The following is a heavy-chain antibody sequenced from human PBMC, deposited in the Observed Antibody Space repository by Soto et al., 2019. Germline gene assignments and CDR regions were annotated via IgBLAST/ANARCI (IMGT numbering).Heavy chain of an antibody. J-gene: IGHJ4*02. V-gene: IGHV1-69*01. Sequence: QVQLVQSGTEMKKPGSSVKVSCKVSGDSFSSYAISWVRQAPGEGLEWVGGIIPIFETENYAQNFQGRVTITAVESTTTAYLEVTRLRPQDTAVFYCAASDSSSWQHDYWGQGTLITVSS. CDR1: GDSFSSYA. CDR2: IIPIFETE. D-gene: IGHD6-13*01. CDR3: AASDSSSWQHDY.